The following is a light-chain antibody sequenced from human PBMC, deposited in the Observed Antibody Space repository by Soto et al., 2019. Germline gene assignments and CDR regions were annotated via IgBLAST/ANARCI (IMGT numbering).Light chain of an antibody. CDR3: SSYAGSNIDYV. J-gene: IGLJ1*01. V-gene: IGLV2-8*01. CDR2: EVS. CDR1: SVDVGAYDF. Sequence: QSALTQPHSVSGSPGQSVTISCTGTSVDVGAYDFVSWYQQHPGKVPKLMIYEVSKRPSGVPDRFSGSKSGNTASLTVSGLQAEDEADYYCSSYAGSNIDYVFGTGTKVTVL.